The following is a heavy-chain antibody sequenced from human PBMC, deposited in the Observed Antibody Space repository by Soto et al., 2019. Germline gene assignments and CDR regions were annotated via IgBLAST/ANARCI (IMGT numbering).Heavy chain of an antibody. V-gene: IGHV3-23*01. CDR2: ISAGAGST. J-gene: IGHJ6*03. Sequence: GGSLRLSCAASGFAFSSYTMRWVRQAPGKGLEWVSTISAGAGSTNYADSVKGRFTISRDISTNTLYLQMNSLRADDTAVYYCAKAGGVWSYYMDGWGKGTTVTVSS. CDR3: AKAGGVWSYYMDG. D-gene: IGHD2-21*02. CDR1: GFAFSSYT.